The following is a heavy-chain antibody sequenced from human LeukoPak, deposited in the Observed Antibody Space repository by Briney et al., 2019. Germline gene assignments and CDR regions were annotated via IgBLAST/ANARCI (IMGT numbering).Heavy chain of an antibody. V-gene: IGHV1-46*03. CDR1: GYTFTTYY. CDR3: TRGDYEERFDY. Sequence: ASEKVSCKASGYTFTTYYIHWVRQAPGQGLEWVRIFKPSGGSTNYAQKFQDRVTMTRDTSTSTVYMELSSLRSEDTAVYYCTRGDYEERFDYWGQGTLVTVSS. CDR2: FKPSGGST. D-gene: IGHD4-17*01. J-gene: IGHJ4*02.